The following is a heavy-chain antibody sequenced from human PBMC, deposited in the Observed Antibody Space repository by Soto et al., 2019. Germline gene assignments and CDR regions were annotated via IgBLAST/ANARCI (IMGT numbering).Heavy chain of an antibody. CDR3: TGIVVVPATTTGVYYYDYMDV. V-gene: IGHV3-15*01. CDR1: GFTFSNAW. Sequence: EVQLVESGGGLVKPGGSLRLSCAASGFTFSNAWMSWVRQAPGKGLEWVGRIKSKTDGGTTDYAAPVKGRFTISRDDSRHTLYLQMKSLKTEDTAVYYCTGIVVVPATTTGVYYYDYMDVWGKGTTVTVSS. CDR2: IKSKTDGGTT. D-gene: IGHD2-2*01. J-gene: IGHJ6*03.